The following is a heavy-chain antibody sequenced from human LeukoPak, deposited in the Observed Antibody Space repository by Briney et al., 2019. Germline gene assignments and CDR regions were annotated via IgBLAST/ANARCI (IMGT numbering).Heavy chain of an antibody. V-gene: IGHV1-18*01. CDR3: ARESGSYLYYFDY. J-gene: IGHJ4*02. D-gene: IGHD1-26*01. Sequence: ASVKVSCKASGGTFSSYAISWVRQAPGQGLEWMGWISAYNGNTNYAQKLQGKVTMTTDTSTSTAYMELRSLRSDDTAVYYCARESGSYLYYFDYWGQGTLVTVSS. CDR2: ISAYNGNT. CDR1: GGTFSSYA.